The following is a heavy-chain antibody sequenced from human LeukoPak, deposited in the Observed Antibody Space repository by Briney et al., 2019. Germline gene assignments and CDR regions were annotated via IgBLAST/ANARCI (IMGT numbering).Heavy chain of an antibody. J-gene: IGHJ4*02. V-gene: IGHV3-30*02. CDR2: IPYDGSNK. CDR3: ARDHCSSTSCYCNY. Sequence: GGSLRLSCAASGFTFSSYGMHWVRQAPGKGLEWVSFIPYDGSNKYYADSVKGRFTISRDNSKNALYLQMNSLRAEDTAVYYCARDHCSSTSCYCNYWGQGTLVTVSS. CDR1: GFTFSSYG. D-gene: IGHD2-2*01.